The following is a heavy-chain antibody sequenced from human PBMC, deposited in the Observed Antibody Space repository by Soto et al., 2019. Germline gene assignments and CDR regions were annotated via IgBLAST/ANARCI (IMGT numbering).Heavy chain of an antibody. Sequence: QVLLQESGPGLVKPSQTLSLTCTVSGGSISSGGYYWSWIRQHPGKGLEWVGYIYYSRTTYYNPSLESRVTTPVDTSKNQFSLNLSSVSAADTAVYYCARGFLEWLSHPYYGMDVWGQGTTVTVSS. CDR1: GGSISSGGYY. CDR2: IYYSRTT. D-gene: IGHD3-3*01. J-gene: IGHJ6*02. CDR3: ARGFLEWLSHPYYGMDV. V-gene: IGHV4-31*03.